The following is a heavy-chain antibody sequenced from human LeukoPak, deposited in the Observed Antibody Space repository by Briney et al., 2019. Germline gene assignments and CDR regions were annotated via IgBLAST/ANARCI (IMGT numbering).Heavy chain of an antibody. CDR3: ARGSGDGYNFGH. CDR2: IIPIFGTA. CDR1: GGTFSSYA. Sequence: SVKVSCKASGGTFSSYAISWVRQAPGQGLEWMGGIIPIFGTANYAQKFQGRVTITTDESTSTAYMELSSLRSEDAAVYYCARGSGDGYNFGHWGQGTLVTVSS. J-gene: IGHJ4*02. D-gene: IGHD5-24*01. V-gene: IGHV1-69*05.